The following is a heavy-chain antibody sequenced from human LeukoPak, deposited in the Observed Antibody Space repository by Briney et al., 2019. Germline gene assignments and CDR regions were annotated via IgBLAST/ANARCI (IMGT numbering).Heavy chain of an antibody. V-gene: IGHV4-59*01. J-gene: IGHJ6*03. CDR1: GGSISSYY. Sequence: SETLSLTCTVSGGSISSYYWSWIRQPPGKGLEGIGYIYYSGSTNYNPSHKSRVTISVAPSKNQFPLKLRSVTAADTAVYYCARVAAAGYYYYYMDVWGKGTTVTISS. D-gene: IGHD6-13*01. CDR3: ARVAAAGYYYYYMDV. CDR2: IYYSGST.